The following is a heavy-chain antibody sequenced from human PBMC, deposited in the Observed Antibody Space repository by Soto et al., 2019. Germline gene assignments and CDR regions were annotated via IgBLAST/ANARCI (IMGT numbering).Heavy chain of an antibody. D-gene: IGHD5-12*01. CDR3: ARTTPLGWLRPQFDY. CDR2: INHSGST. CDR1: GGSGGSFSGYY. V-gene: IGHV4-34*01. Sequence: SETLSLTCAVNGGSGGSFSGYYWSWIRQPPGKGLEWIGEINHSGSTNYNPSLKSRVTISVDRSKNQFSLKLSSVTAADTAMYYCARTTPLGWLRPQFDYWGQGTPVTVSS. J-gene: IGHJ4*02.